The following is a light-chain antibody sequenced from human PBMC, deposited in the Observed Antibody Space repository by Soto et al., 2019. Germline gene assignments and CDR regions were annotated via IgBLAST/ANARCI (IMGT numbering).Light chain of an antibody. CDR1: QDISNY. V-gene: IGKV1-33*01. Sequence: DIQMSQSPSSLSASVGDRVTITCQASQDISNYLNWYQHKPGKPPKLLIYDASNLETGVPSRFSGSKSGTAFTFTITSLQPEDIATYYCQQYDNLPSSFGGGTKVEIK. CDR3: QQYDNLPSS. CDR2: DAS. J-gene: IGKJ4*01.